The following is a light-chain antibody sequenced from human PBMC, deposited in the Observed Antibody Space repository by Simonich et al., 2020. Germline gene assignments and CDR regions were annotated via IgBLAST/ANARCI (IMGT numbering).Light chain of an antibody. V-gene: IGLV4-69*01. CDR1: SGHSSYA. CDR3: QTWGTGINWV. J-gene: IGLJ3*02. CDR2: LNSDGSH. Sequence: QLVLTQSPSASASLGASVKLTCTLSSGHSSYASAWHQQQPEKGPRDLVKLNSDGSHSKGDGIPDRFSGSSSGAERYLTISSLQSEDEADYYCQTWGTGINWVFGGGTKLTVL.